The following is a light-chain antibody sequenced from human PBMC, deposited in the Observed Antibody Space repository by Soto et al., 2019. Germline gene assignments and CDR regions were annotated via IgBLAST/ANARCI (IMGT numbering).Light chain of an antibody. CDR1: SSDVGGYNY. V-gene: IGLV2-14*01. Sequence: QSVLTQPASVSGSPGQPITISCTGTSSDVGGYNYVSWYQQHPGKAPKLMIYDVSSRPSGVSNRFSGSKSGNTASLTISGLQAEDEADYYCSSYTSSSVVVFGGGTKLTVL. CDR3: SSYTSSSVVV. J-gene: IGLJ2*01. CDR2: DVS.